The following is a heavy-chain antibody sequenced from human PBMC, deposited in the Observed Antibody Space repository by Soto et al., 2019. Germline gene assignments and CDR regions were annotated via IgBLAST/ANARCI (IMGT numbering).Heavy chain of an antibody. V-gene: IGHV3-21*01. Sequence: PGGSLRLSCAGSGFTFSDYSMNWVRQAPGKGLEWVSSVSHRSSYIYYADSVQGRFTISRDNAENSLYLQMSSLRAEDSAVYYCARDWRLGGIHWYFDLWGRGTLVTVSS. D-gene: IGHD3-16*01. CDR3: ARDWRLGGIHWYFDL. CDR1: GFTFSDYS. CDR2: VSHRSSYI. J-gene: IGHJ2*01.